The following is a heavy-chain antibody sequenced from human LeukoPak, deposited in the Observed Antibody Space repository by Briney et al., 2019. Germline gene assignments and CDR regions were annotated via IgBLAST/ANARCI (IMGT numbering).Heavy chain of an antibody. CDR1: GYTFTSYG. J-gene: IGHJ4*02. D-gene: IGHD2-15*01. Sequence: ASVKVSCKASGYTFTSYGISWVRQATGQGLEWMGWISAYNGNTNYAQKLQGRVTMTTDTSTSTAYMELRSLRSDDTAVYYCARDRCSGGSCSTIDYWGQGTLVTVSS. CDR3: ARDRCSGGSCSTIDY. V-gene: IGHV1-18*01. CDR2: ISAYNGNT.